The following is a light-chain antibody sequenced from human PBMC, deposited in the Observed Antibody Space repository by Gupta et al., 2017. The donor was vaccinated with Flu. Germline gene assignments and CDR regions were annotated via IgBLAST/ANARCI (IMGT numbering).Light chain of an antibody. Sequence: TVTLTCGLSSGSVSSTYYPSWYQQTPGQAPRTLVYSTNTRSSGVPDRVSGSILGNKAALTITGAQADDESDYYCVLYMGSGIWVFGGGTKLTVL. CDR2: STN. CDR3: VLYMGSGIWV. CDR1: SGSVSSTYY. J-gene: IGLJ3*02. V-gene: IGLV8-61*01.